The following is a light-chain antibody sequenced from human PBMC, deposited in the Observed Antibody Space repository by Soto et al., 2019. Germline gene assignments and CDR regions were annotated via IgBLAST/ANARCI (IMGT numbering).Light chain of an antibody. CDR2: DVS. Sequence: GDSVTMTCRASQNISTSLAWYQHKPGKAPTLLMFDVSNLESGVPSRFSGSGSGTEFTLTISSLHSDDFATYYCQQYATFSPAFGQGTKVDI. CDR1: QNISTS. CDR3: QQYATFSPA. V-gene: IGKV1-5*01. J-gene: IGKJ1*01.